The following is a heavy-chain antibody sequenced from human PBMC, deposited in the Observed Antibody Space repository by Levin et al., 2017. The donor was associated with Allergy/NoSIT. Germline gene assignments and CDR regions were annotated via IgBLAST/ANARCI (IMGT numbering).Heavy chain of an antibody. CDR3: VRHVGAGHWFDP. Sequence: LAASVKVSCKASGYAFIGYYIHWVRQAPGRGLEWIGWINPNNGDTNNAQKFQGRVTMTRDTSISTAYIELSWLTYDDTAVYYCVRHVGAGHWFDPWGQGTRVTVSS. V-gene: IGHV1-2*03. J-gene: IGHJ5*02. D-gene: IGHD1-26*01. CDR1: GYAFIGYY. CDR2: INPNNGDT.